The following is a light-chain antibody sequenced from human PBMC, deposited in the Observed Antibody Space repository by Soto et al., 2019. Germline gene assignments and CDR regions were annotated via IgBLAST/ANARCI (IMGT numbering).Light chain of an antibody. Sequence: QSALTQPPSASGSPGQSVTISCTGTSRDVGAYKYVSWYQQYPGKAPKLMIYEVTKRPSGVPDRFSGSKSGNTASLTVSGPQAEDEADYYCTSYVGNDIWVFGGGTKLTVL. V-gene: IGLV2-8*01. J-gene: IGLJ3*02. CDR1: SRDVGAYKY. CDR2: EVT. CDR3: TSYVGNDIWV.